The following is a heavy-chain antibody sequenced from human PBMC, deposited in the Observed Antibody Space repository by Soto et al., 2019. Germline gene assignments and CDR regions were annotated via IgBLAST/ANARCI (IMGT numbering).Heavy chain of an antibody. CDR3: AKEPVVHGSGWYADY. CDR2: ISGSGGTT. J-gene: IGHJ4*02. CDR1: GFTFSTYA. Sequence: EVQLLESGGGLVQPGGSLRLSCAASGFTFSTYAMSWVRQAPGKGLEWVSAISGSGGTTYYADSVKGRFTISRDNSKNTLYLQMNSLRADDTAVYYCAKEPVVHGSGWYADYCGQGTLVTVSS. V-gene: IGHV3-23*01. D-gene: IGHD6-19*01.